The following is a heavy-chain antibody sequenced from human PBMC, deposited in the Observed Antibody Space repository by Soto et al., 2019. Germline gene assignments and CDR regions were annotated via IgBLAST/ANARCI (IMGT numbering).Heavy chain of an antibody. J-gene: IGHJ4*02. CDR3: XXXXXXXGDRH. V-gene: IGHV1-8*01. Sequence: QVQLVQSGAEVKKPGASVKVSCKASGYTFTRYDINWVRQATGQGLEWMGWMNPNSGNTGYAQKFQGRVTMTRNTAISXXXXXXXXXXXXXXXXXXXXXXXXXXGDRHWGQGTLVT. CDR2: MNPNSGNT. CDR1: GYTFTRYD.